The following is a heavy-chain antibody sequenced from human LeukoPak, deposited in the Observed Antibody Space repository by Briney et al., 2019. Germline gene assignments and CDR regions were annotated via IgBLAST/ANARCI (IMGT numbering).Heavy chain of an antibody. CDR1: GFTFSSYA. CDR3: ARDSY. Sequence: GGSLRLSCAASGFTFSSYAMHWVRQAPGKGLEWVAVISYDGSNKYYADSVKGRFTISRDNSKNTLYLQMNSLRAEDTAVYYCARDSYWGQGTLVTVSS. CDR2: ISYDGSNK. V-gene: IGHV3-30*04. J-gene: IGHJ4*02.